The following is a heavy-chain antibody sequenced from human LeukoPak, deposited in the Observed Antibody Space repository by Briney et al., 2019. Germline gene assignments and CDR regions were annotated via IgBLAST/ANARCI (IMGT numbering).Heavy chain of an antibody. CDR1: GFTFSSYS. D-gene: IGHD3-3*01. CDR3: ARARDFWSGYYTWFDY. Sequence: PGGSLRLSCAASGFTFSSYSMNWVRQAPGKGLEWASSISSSSSYIYYADSVKGRFTISRDNAKNSLYLQMNSLRAEDTAVYYCARARDFWSGYYTWFDYWGQGTLVTVSS. V-gene: IGHV3-21*01. CDR2: ISSSSSYI. J-gene: IGHJ4*02.